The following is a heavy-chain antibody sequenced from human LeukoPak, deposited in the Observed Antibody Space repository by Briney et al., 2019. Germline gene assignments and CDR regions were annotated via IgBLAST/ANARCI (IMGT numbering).Heavy chain of an antibody. J-gene: IGHJ6*02. V-gene: IGHV1-2*02. D-gene: IGHD2-8*01. CDR2: INPNSGGT. CDR3: AGPDCTNGVCYTFDAYYYYGMDV. Sequence: ASVTVSCKASGYTFTGYYMRWVRQAPGQGLEWMGWINPNSGGTNYAQKLQGRVTMTTDTSTSTAYMELRSLRSDDTAVYYCAGPDCTNGVCYTFDAYYYYGMDVWGQGTTVTVSS. CDR1: GYTFTGYY.